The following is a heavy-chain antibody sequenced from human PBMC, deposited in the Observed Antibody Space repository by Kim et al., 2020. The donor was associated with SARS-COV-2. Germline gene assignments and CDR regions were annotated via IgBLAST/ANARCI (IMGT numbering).Heavy chain of an antibody. CDR2: ITGSGDST. CDR1: GFTFSSYA. J-gene: IGHJ4*02. CDR3: ASGYCTGDSCRRDY. V-gene: IGHV3-23*01. Sequence: GGSLRLSCAASGFTFSSYAMNWVRQAPGKGLEWVSGITGSGDSTWYADSVKGRFTISRDNSKNTLYLQMNSLRAEDRAVYYCASGYCTGDSCRRDYWGQG. D-gene: IGHD2-8*02.